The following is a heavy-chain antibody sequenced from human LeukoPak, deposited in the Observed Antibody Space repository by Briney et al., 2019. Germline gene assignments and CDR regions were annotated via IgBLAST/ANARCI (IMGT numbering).Heavy chain of an antibody. Sequence: GGSLELFLGASGFPFCRHGIRRGRQGPGKGAEGVSGFSGSGGSTYYADSVTGRFTISRDNSKNTLYLQMNSLRAEDTAVYYCAKDVIAAREGYYYYMDVWGKGTTVTVSS. CDR2: FSGSGGST. CDR1: GFPFCRHG. V-gene: IGHV3-23*01. CDR3: AKDVIAAREGYYYYMDV. D-gene: IGHD6-13*01. J-gene: IGHJ6*03.